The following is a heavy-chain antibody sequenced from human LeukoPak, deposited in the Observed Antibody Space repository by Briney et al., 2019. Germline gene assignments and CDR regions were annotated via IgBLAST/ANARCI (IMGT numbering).Heavy chain of an antibody. D-gene: IGHD2-21*01. V-gene: IGHV1-2*02. CDR2: INPNSGGT. CDR1: GYTFTGYY. Sequence: ASVKVSCKASGYTFTGYYMHWVRQAPGQGLEWMGWINPNSGGTNYAQKFQGRVTMTRDTSISTAYMELSRLRSDDTAVYYCARDSGPRYYPDYCGQGTLVTVSS. CDR3: ARDSGPRYYPDY. J-gene: IGHJ4*02.